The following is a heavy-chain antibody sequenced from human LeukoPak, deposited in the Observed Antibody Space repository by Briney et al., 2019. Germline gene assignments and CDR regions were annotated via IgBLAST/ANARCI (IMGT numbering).Heavy chain of an antibody. V-gene: IGHV3-30*19. Sequence: PGGSLRLSCEASGFTFNNFGMHWVRQVPGKGLEWVAVISYDGSNKYYADSVKGRFTISRDNSKNTLYLQMNSLRAEDTAVYYCARDHQQLVPTYYFDYWGQGTLVTVSS. J-gene: IGHJ4*02. CDR2: ISYDGSNK. CDR3: ARDHQQLVPTYYFDY. D-gene: IGHD6-13*01. CDR1: GFTFNNFG.